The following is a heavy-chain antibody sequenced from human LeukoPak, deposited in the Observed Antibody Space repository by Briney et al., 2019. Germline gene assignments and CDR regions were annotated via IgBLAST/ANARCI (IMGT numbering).Heavy chain of an antibody. V-gene: IGHV1-18*01. Sequence: GASVKVSCKASGYTFTTYAMNWVRQAPGQGLEWMGWISAYNGNTNYAQKLQGRVTITADESTSTAYMELSSLRSEDTAVYYCARDPDRGYWGQGTLVTVSS. CDR1: GYTFTTYA. CDR3: ARDPDRGY. CDR2: ISAYNGNT. J-gene: IGHJ4*02.